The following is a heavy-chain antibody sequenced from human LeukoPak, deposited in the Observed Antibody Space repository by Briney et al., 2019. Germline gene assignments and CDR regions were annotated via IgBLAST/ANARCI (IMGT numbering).Heavy chain of an antibody. CDR1: GFTFNTYD. CDR2: INWNGGST. Sequence: GGSLRLSCAASGFTFNTYDMTWVRQAPGKGLEWVSGINWNGGSTGYADSVKGRFTISRDNAKNSLYLQMNSLRAEDTALYYCASTAYCGGDCYSGVFDYWGQGTLVTVSS. V-gene: IGHV3-20*04. J-gene: IGHJ4*02. D-gene: IGHD2-21*02. CDR3: ASTAYCGGDCYSGVFDY.